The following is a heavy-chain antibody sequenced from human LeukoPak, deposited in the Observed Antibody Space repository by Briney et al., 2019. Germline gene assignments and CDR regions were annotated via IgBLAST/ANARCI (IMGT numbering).Heavy chain of an antibody. CDR3: ASDRGGGSYYLDY. D-gene: IGHD1-26*01. CDR2: IWYDGSNK. V-gene: IGHV3-33*01. J-gene: IGHJ4*02. CDR1: VFTFSSYG. Sequence: PGGSLRLSCAASVFTFSSYGMHWVRQAPGKGLEWVAVIWYDGSNKYYADSVKGRFTISRDNSKNTLYLQMNSLRAEDTAVYYCASDRGGGSYYLDYWGQGTLVTVSS.